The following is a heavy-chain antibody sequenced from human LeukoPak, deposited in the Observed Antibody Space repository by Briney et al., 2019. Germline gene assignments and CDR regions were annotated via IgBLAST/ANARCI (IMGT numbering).Heavy chain of an antibody. V-gene: IGHV3-53*01. CDR2: IYSDDST. Sequence: GGSLRLSCAASGFTVSSNYMTWVRQAPGKGLEWVSIIYSDDSTYYADSVKGRFTISRDNSKNTVYLQMNSLRAEDTAVYYCTRAPYSSAFDYWGQGTLVTVSS. D-gene: IGHD6-19*01. CDR3: TRAPYSSAFDY. J-gene: IGHJ4*02. CDR1: GFTVSSNY.